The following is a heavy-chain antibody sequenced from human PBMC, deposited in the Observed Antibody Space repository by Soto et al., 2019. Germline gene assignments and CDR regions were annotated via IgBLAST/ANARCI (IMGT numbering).Heavy chain of an antibody. CDR2: IDPSDSYT. J-gene: IGHJ6*02. CDR3: AIHPYCSGGSCYSGGNYYYYYGMDV. V-gene: IGHV5-10-1*01. Sequence: GESLKISCKGSGYSFTSYWISWVRQMPGKGLEWMGRIDPSDSYTNYSPSFQGHVTISADKSISTAYLQWSSLKASDTAMYYCAIHPYCSGGSCYSGGNYYYYYGMDVWGQGTTVTVSS. CDR1: GYSFTSYW. D-gene: IGHD2-15*01.